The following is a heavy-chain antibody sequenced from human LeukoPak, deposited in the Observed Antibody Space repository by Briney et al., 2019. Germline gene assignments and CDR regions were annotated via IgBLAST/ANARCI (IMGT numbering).Heavy chain of an antibody. CDR1: GYTLTELS. CDR3: ATRPIRFLEWLLFY. CDR2: FDPEDGET. D-gene: IGHD3-3*01. V-gene: IGHV1-24*01. J-gene: IGHJ4*02. Sequence: ASVKASCKVSGYTLTELSMHWVRQAPGKGLEWMGGFDPEDGETIYAQKFQGRVTMTEDTSTDTAYMELSSLRSEDTAVYYCATRPIRFLEWLLFYWGQGTLVTVSS.